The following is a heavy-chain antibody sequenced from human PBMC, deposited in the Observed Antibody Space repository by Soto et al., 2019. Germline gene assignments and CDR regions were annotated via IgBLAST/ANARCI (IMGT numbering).Heavy chain of an antibody. CDR3: ARGDFGPMIVVRYAFDI. D-gene: IGHD3-22*01. CDR1: GGTFSSYA. V-gene: IGHV1-69*13. Sequence: GASVKVSCKASGGTFSSYAISCVRQAPGQGLEWMGGIIPIFGTANYAQKFQGRVTITADESTSTAYMELSSLRSEDTAVYYCARGDFGPMIVVRYAFDIWGQGTMVTVSS. CDR2: IIPIFGTA. J-gene: IGHJ3*02.